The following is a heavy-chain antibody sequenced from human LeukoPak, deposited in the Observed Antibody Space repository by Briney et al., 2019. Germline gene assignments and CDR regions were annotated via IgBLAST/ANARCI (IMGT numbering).Heavy chain of an antibody. CDR1: GFAFSSYA. CDR3: AKGSMGATPGFIFDQ. Sequence: PGGSRTLSCAASGFAFSSYAMSWVRQAPGKGLEWVSGISGSGGGTYYADSVKGRFTISRDHAQKTVYLQMNGLRAEDTAVYYCAKGSMGATPGFIFDQWGQGTLVTVSS. CDR2: ISGSGGGT. D-gene: IGHD1-26*01. J-gene: IGHJ4*02. V-gene: IGHV3-23*01.